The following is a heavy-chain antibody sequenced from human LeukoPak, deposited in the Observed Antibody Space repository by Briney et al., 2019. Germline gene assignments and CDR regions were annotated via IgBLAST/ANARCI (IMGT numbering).Heavy chain of an antibody. J-gene: IGHJ6*03. V-gene: IGHV4-38-2*02. Sequence: PSETPSLTCSVSGYSISSGYYWGWIRQPPGKGLEWIGIIYHSGSTYYNPSLKSRVTLSVDTSKNQFSLKVTSVTAADTAVYYCARVDWLRDYYYYMDVWGKGPRSPSP. D-gene: IGHD5-12*01. CDR3: ARVDWLRDYYYYMDV. CDR2: IYHSGST. CDR1: GYSISSGYY.